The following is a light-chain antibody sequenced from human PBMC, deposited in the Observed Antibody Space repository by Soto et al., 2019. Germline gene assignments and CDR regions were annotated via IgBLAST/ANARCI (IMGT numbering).Light chain of an antibody. J-gene: IGKJ4*01. CDR1: QSIGSW. CDR2: KTS. CDR3: QQYNSYPLT. Sequence: DTQMTQSPSTLSASVGDRVTITCRASQSIGSWLAWYQQKPGKAPKLLIYKTSILESGVPSRFSGYGSGTEFTLTISGLQPDDFATYYCQQYNSYPLTFGGGTKVDIK. V-gene: IGKV1-5*03.